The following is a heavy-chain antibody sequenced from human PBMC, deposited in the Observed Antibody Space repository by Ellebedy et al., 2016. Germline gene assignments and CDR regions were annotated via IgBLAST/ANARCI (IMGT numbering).Heavy chain of an antibody. CDR1: GASISSSSYF. Sequence: SETLSLTCTVSGASISSSSYFWGRIRQPPGKGLEWIGSIYYSGSTSYNPSLKSRVTISVDTSKNQFSLRLSSVTAADTAVYYCARLRGFGVRNWFDPWGQGTLVTVSS. CDR3: ARLRGFGVRNWFDP. V-gene: IGHV4-39*01. D-gene: IGHD3-10*01. J-gene: IGHJ5*02. CDR2: IYYSGST.